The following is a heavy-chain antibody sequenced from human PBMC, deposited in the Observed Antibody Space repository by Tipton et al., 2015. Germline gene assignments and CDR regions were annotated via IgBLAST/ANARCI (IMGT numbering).Heavy chain of an antibody. V-gene: IGHV3-72*01. D-gene: IGHD3-10*01. CDR2: SRNKANNYST. J-gene: IGHJ4*02. CDR3: AKGWFAYFDY. CDR1: GFSFSDHY. Sequence: SLRLSCAASGFSFSDHYMEWVRQAPGKGLEWVGRSRNKANNYSTKYAASVKDRFTISRDDSKSSLYLQMNSLRAEDTAVYYCAKGWFAYFDYWGQGTLVTVSS.